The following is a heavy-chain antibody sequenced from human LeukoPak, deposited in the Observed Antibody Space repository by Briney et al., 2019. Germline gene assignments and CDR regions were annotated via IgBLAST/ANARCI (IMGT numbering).Heavy chain of an antibody. D-gene: IGHD3-10*01. V-gene: IGHV4-39*01. Sequence: SDPMSLTCSLCCRYINSRIYYLGWIRQTPGNGLDWIGRTYYSGSTYYNPSLKSRVTISVDTSKNQFSLKLSSVTAADTAVYYCAGGPITMVRGFIIKYYYYYMDVWGKGTTVTVSS. CDR1: CRYINSRIYY. CDR3: AGGPITMVRGFIIKYYYYYMDV. J-gene: IGHJ6*03. CDR2: TYYSGST.